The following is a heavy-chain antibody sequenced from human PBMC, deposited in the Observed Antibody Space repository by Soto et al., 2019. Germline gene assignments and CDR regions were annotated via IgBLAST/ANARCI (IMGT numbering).Heavy chain of an antibody. CDR1: GITFSSYA. V-gene: IGHV3-23*01. D-gene: IGHD6-19*01. J-gene: IGHJ3*02. Sequence: EVQLLESGGGLAQPGGSQRLSCAASGITFSSYAMSWVRQAPGQGLEWVSAISGSGGSTYYADSLEGRFTISRDHSKYRRYLHMNILRPEHTGLYHCANVGGVGSGWSDAFEIWVEGTMVTVST. CDR2: ISGSGGST. CDR3: ANVGGVGSGWSDAFEI.